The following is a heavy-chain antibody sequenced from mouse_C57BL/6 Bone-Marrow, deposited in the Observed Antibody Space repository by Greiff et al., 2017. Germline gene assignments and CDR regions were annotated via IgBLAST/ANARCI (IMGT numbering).Heavy chain of an antibody. D-gene: IGHD2-2*01. J-gene: IGHJ1*03. Sequence: QVQLQQPGAELVKPGASVKLSCKASGYTFTSYWMQWVKQRPGQGLEWIGEIDPSDSYTNYNQKFQGKATLTVDTSSSTAYMQLSSRTSEDSAVYYCARWRDGYAYWYFDVWGTGTTVTVSS. CDR2: IDPSDSYT. V-gene: IGHV1-50*01. CDR1: GYTFTSYW. CDR3: ARWRDGYAYWYFDV.